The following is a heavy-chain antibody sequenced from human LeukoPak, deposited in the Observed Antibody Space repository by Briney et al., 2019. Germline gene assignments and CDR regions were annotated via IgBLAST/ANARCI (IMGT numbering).Heavy chain of an antibody. Sequence: GGSLRLSCAASGFIFRTYGMHWVRQAPGKGLEWVAVIWFDGSKRYYADPVKGRFTISRDSSKNTLYLQMNSLRAEDAAVYYCARGVRSYAHYGMDVWGQGTTVAVSS. CDR2: IWFDGSKR. D-gene: IGHD1-26*01. CDR1: GFIFRTYG. V-gene: IGHV3-33*01. J-gene: IGHJ6*02. CDR3: ARGVRSYAHYGMDV.